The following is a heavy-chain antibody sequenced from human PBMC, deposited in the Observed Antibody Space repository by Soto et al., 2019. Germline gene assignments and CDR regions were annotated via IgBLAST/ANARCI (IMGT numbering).Heavy chain of an antibody. Sequence: SGPTLVNPPQTLTLTCTFSGFSPSSTRVAVGWIRQPPGKALEWLALIYWDDDKRYSPFLKSRLTITKDTSKNQVVLTMTNMDPVDAATYYCAHSVVAGLGYYFDYWGQGTLVTVSS. CDR1: GFSPSSTRVA. CDR2: IYWDDDK. CDR3: AHSVVAGLGYYFDY. D-gene: IGHD6-19*01. J-gene: IGHJ4*02. V-gene: IGHV2-5*02.